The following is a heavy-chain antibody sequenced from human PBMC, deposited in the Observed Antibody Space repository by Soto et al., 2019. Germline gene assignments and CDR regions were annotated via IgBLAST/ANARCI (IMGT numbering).Heavy chain of an antibody. Sequence: SETLSLTCTVSGGSTSSSSYQWVWIRQPPGKGLEWIGNVYYNGNTYYKASLKSRVTISVDTSNNQFSLKVKSVTAADTAVYYCARLSGSYNDRYFDYWGQGTLV. CDR1: GGSTSSSSYQ. CDR3: ARLSGSYNDRYFDY. V-gene: IGHV4-39*01. D-gene: IGHD1-26*01. J-gene: IGHJ4*02. CDR2: VYYNGNT.